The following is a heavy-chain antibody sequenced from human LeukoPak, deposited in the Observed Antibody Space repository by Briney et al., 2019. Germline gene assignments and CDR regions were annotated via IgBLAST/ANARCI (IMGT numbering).Heavy chain of an antibody. V-gene: IGHV3-21*01. CDR3: ARIDSTGYLDAFDL. J-gene: IGHJ3*01. CDR2: ISTVNYI. CDR1: GFTFSSYS. D-gene: IGHD3-22*01. Sequence: GGSLRLSCAASGFTFSSYSMNWVRQAPGKGLEWVSSISTVNYILYGDSVKGRFTISRDNAKNSLYLQMSSLRAEDTAVYYCARIDSTGYLDAFDLWGQGTMVTVSS.